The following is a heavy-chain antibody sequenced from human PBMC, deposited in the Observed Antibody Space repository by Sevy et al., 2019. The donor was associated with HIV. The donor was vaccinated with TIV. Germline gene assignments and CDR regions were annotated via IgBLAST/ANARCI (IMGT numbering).Heavy chain of an antibody. J-gene: IGHJ6*02. V-gene: IGHV3-49*04. CDR2: IRGKPYGGTT. CDR3: TRVEGAADWGMDV. D-gene: IGHD1-26*01. CDR1: GFTFGGYT. Sequence: GGSLRLSCTASGFTFGGYTMSWVRQAPGKGLEWVAFIRGKPYGGTTEYAASVKGRFTISRDDSKSIAYLQMNSLNTEDTDDYYCTRVEGAADWGMDVWGQGTTVTVSS.